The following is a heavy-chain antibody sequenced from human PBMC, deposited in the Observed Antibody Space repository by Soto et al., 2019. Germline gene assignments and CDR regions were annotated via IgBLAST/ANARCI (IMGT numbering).Heavy chain of an antibody. Sequence: SLRLSCAAFGFRFDDYGMSWVRQVPGKGLEWVSVINYDGSNKDYADSVKGRFTISRDNSKNTLYLQMNSLRAEDTAVYYCAKDEIGGYGYYWGQGTLVTVSS. CDR2: INYDGSNK. CDR1: GFRFDDYG. J-gene: IGHJ4*02. D-gene: IGHD3-16*01. V-gene: IGHV3-30*18. CDR3: AKDEIGGYGYY.